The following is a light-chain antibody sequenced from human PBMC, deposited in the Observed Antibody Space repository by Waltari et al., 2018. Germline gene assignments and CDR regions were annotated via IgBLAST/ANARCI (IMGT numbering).Light chain of an antibody. V-gene: IGLV1-47*01. Sequence: QPVLTQPPSASGTPGQRVTISCSGSSSNIGTNYVYWYQQLPGTAPKLFIYRTNQRPSEVPDRFSGSKSGTSASLAISGLRSEDEADYYCVAWDDSLSCRVFGGGTKVTVL. J-gene: IGLJ3*02. CDR1: SSNIGTNY. CDR3: VAWDDSLSCRV. CDR2: RTN.